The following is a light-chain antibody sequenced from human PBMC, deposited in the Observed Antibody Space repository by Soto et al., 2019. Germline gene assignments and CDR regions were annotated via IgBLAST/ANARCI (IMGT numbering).Light chain of an antibody. CDR1: QTVSSW. V-gene: IGKV1-5*03. Sequence: DIQMTQSPSTLSASVGDRVTITCRASQTVSSWLAWYQQKPGKAPKLLIYKASTLQSGVPSRFSGSGSGTEFTLTISSTQPDDFAADYWHQYKSNPITFGGGKQLDIK. J-gene: IGKJ4*01. CDR3: HQYKSNPIT. CDR2: KAS.